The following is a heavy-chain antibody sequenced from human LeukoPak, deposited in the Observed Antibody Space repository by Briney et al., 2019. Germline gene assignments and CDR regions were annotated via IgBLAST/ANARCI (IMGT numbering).Heavy chain of an antibody. D-gene: IGHD1-26*01. Sequence: GGSLRLSCAASGFTFNSYAMTWVRQAPGKGLEWVSSITYSGGNTYYADSVKGRFTISRDNSKNTLYLQMNSLRDEDTALYYCAQTRPGSYSDYWGQGTLVTVSS. CDR2: ITYSGGNT. CDR1: GFTFNSYA. V-gene: IGHV3-23*01. J-gene: IGHJ4*02. CDR3: AQTRPGSYSDY.